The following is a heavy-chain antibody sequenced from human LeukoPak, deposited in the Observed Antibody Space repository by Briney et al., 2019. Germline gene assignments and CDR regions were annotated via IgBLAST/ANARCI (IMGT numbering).Heavy chain of an antibody. Sequence: ASVKVSCKASGYTFTSYGISWVRQAPGQGLEWMGWISAYNGNTNYAQKLQGRVTMTTDTSTSTAYMELRGLRSDDTAVYYCARDGDIVVVVAAYFDYWGQGTQVTVSS. CDR1: GYTFTSYG. J-gene: IGHJ4*02. CDR2: ISAYNGNT. V-gene: IGHV1-18*01. CDR3: ARDGDIVVVVAAYFDY. D-gene: IGHD2-15*01.